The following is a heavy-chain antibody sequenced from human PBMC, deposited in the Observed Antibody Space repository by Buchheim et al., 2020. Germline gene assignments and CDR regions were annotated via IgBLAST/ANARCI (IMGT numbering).Heavy chain of an antibody. D-gene: IGHD6-13*01. CDR1: GGSISSGGYY. J-gene: IGHJ5*02. V-gene: IGHV4-31*03. Sequence: QVQLQESGPGLVKPSQTLSLTCTVSGGSISSGGYYWSWIRQHPGKGLEWIGYIYYSGSTYYNPSLKSRVTISVDTSKNQFSLKLSSVTAADTAAYYCARESAHLYSSSWYWFGWFDPWGQGTL. CDR3: ARESAHLYSSSWYWFGWFDP. CDR2: IYYSGST.